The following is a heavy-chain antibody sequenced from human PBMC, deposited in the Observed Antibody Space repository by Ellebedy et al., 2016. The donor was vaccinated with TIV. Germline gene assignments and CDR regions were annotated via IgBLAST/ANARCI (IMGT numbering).Heavy chain of an antibody. Sequence: AASVKVSCKTSGGTFSSYAISWVRQAPAQGLEWMGRIIPIIDIANYAQKFQGRVTLTADKSTSTAYMELGSLRSEDTAVYYCARVGYDSTGYHYRGGLRDYNYYGMDVWGQGTTVTVSS. CDR2: IIPIIDIA. D-gene: IGHD3-22*01. CDR1: GGTFSSYA. V-gene: IGHV1-69*04. J-gene: IGHJ6*02. CDR3: ARVGYDSTGYHYRGGLRDYNYYGMDV.